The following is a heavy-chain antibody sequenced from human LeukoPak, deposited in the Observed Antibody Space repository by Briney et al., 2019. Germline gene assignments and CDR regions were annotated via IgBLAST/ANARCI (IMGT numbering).Heavy chain of an antibody. CDR1: GFTFSSYA. J-gene: IGHJ4*02. V-gene: IGHV3-30*01. Sequence: GSLRLSCAASGFTFSSYAMSWVRRAPGKGLEWVAVISYDGSNKYYADSVKGRFTISRDNSKNTLYLQMNSLRAEDTAVYYCARVPPFDYWGQGTLVTVSS. CDR2: ISYDGSNK. CDR3: ARVPPFDY.